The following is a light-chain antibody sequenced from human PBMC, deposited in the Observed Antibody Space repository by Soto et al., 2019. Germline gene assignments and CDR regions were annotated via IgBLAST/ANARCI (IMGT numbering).Light chain of an antibody. CDR3: QQYNNWTRT. Sequence: IALSLAPGTLCTSPPDRRTHSCRASQSVSSNYLAWYQQKPGQAPRLLIYGASSRATGIPDRFSGSGSGTDFTLTISSLQSEDFAVYYCQQYNNWTRTFGQGTKVDIK. J-gene: IGKJ1*01. V-gene: IGKV3-20*01. CDR2: GAS. CDR1: QSVSSNY.